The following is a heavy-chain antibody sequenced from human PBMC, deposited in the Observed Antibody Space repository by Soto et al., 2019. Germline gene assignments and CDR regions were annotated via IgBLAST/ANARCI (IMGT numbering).Heavy chain of an antibody. CDR2: INTDGSIT. CDR3: ARDTDGLHY. CDR1: GLIFSNYK. Sequence: AWSLRLSCSASGLIFSNYKMHWVRQAPGKGLEWVSRINTDGSITDYADSVKGRFTVSRDNPKSTLYLQMNSLRVEDTAVYYCARDTDGLHYWGQGTLVTVSS. J-gene: IGHJ4*02. V-gene: IGHV3-74*01.